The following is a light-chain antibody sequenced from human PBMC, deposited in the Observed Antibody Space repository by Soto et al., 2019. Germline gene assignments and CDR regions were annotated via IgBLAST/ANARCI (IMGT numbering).Light chain of an antibody. CDR2: WAS. J-gene: IGKJ2*01. V-gene: IGKV4-1*01. CDR3: QQYYSTPYT. CDR1: QSVFFSSNNKNY. Sequence: DIVMTQSPDSLAVSLGERASINCKSSQSVFFSSNNKNYLAWYQQKPGQPPNLLISWASTRDSGVPERFSGSGSGTEFTLTISSLQAEDVAVYYCQQYYSTPYTFGQGTKLEI.